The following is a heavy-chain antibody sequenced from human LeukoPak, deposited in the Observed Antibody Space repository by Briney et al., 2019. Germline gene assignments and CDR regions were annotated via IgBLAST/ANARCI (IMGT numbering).Heavy chain of an antibody. J-gene: IGHJ4*02. CDR3: AKATYYDILTANTLGRAYFDY. Sequence: GGSLRLSCAASGFTFSSYSMNWVRQAPGKGLEWVSSISSSSSYIYYADSVKGRFTISRDNSKNTLYLQMNSLRAEDTAVYYCAKATYYDILTANTLGRAYFDYWGQGTLVTVSS. CDR2: ISSSSSYI. D-gene: IGHD3-9*01. CDR1: GFTFSSYS. V-gene: IGHV3-21*04.